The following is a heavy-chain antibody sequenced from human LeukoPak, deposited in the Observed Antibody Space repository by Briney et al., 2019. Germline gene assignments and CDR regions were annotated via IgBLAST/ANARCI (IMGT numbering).Heavy chain of an antibody. D-gene: IGHD5-18*01. CDR1: GFTFSSYA. V-gene: IGHV3-23*01. CDR2: ISGSGGST. J-gene: IGHJ3*02. Sequence: PGGSLRLSCAASGFTFSSYAMSWVRQAPGKGLEWVSAISGSGGSTYYADSVKGRFTISRDNSKNTLYLQMNSLRAEDTAVYYCAKDRAVQLWLGEAFDIWGQGTMVTVSS. CDR3: AKDRAVQLWLGEAFDI.